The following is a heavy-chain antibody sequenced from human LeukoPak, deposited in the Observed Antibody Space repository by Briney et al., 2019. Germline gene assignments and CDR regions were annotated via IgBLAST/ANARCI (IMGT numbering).Heavy chain of an antibody. CDR2: ISYDGRNK. CDR1: GFTFNNYG. J-gene: IGHJ4*02. Sequence: GGSLRLSCAASGFTFNNYGMHWVRQAPGKGLEWVAVISYDGRNKHYPDSVKGRFTISRDNAKTMLYLQMNSLRADDTAMYYCARAIGLDFDFWGQGTLVTVSS. CDR3: ARAIGLDFDF. V-gene: IGHV3-30*03. D-gene: IGHD2/OR15-2a*01.